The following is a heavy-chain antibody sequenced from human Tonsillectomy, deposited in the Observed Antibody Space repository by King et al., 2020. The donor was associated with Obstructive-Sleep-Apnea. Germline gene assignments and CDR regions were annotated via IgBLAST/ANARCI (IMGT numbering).Heavy chain of an antibody. Sequence: VQLVESGGDLVQPGGSLRLSCAASGFTFSSYAMSWVRQAPGKGLEWVSGISSNGGSTYFADSVKGRFTISRDNSKNTLYLLMNSLRAEDTAVYYCAKDIFRSDSPYYYYAMDVWGQGTTVTVSS. D-gene: IGHD3-9*01. CDR2: ISSNGGST. V-gene: IGHV3-23*04. CDR1: GFTFSSYA. J-gene: IGHJ6*02. CDR3: AKDIFRSDSPYYYYAMDV.